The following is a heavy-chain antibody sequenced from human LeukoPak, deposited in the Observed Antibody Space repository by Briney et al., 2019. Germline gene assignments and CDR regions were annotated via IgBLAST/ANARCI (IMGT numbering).Heavy chain of an antibody. CDR3: ARVLALYYGSGDHFDY. V-gene: IGHV1-18*01. J-gene: IGHJ4*02. CDR2: ISAYNGNT. D-gene: IGHD3-10*01. CDR1: GYTFTSYG. Sequence: ASVKVSCKASGYTFTSYGISWVRQAPGQGLEWMGWISAYNGNTNYAQKLQGRVTMTTDTSTSTAYMELRSLRSDDTAVYYCARVLALYYGSGDHFDYWGQGTLVTVSS.